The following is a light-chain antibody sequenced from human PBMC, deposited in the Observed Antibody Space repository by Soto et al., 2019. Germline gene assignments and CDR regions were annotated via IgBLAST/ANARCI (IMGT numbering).Light chain of an antibody. Sequence: EIVMTQSPATLSVSPGERATLSCRASQSISSNLAWYQQKPGQAPRFLMYGASTRATGIPARFSGSGSGTEFTLTISSLQSEDFAVYYCQQYNNWITFGQGTRLEIK. CDR1: QSISSN. CDR2: GAS. CDR3: QQYNNWIT. J-gene: IGKJ5*01. V-gene: IGKV3-15*01.